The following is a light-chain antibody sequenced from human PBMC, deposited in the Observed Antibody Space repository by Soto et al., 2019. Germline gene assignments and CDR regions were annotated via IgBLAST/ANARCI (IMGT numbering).Light chain of an antibody. Sequence: DIVMTQSPDSLAVSLGERATINCKSSQNILYSSNNKNYLAWYQQKPGQPPKLLIYWASTRESGVPHRFSGSGSGTDFTLTISSLQAEDVAVYYCQQYYGSSGTFGQGTKVEIK. CDR2: WAS. CDR3: QQYYGSSGT. J-gene: IGKJ1*01. CDR1: QNILYSSNNKNY. V-gene: IGKV4-1*01.